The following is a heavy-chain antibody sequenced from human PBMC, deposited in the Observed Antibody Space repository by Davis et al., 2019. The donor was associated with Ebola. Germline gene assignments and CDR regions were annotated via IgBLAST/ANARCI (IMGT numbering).Heavy chain of an antibody. CDR1: GGSISSGGYY. V-gene: IGHV4-31*03. Sequence: SETLSLTCTVSGGSISSGGYYWSWIRQHPGKGLEWIGYIHDSGSTYYNPSLKSRVTISVDTSKNQFSLKLSSVTAADTAVYYCARAVGYATFFDYWGQGTLVTVSS. D-gene: IGHD2-15*01. CDR3: ARAVGYATFFDY. J-gene: IGHJ4*02. CDR2: IHDSGST.